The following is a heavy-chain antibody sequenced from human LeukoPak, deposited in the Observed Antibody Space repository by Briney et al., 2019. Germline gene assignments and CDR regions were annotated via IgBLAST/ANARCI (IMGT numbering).Heavy chain of an antibody. D-gene: IGHD3-22*01. CDR1: GYTFTVYY. J-gene: IGHJ4*02. V-gene: IGHV1-2*02. Sequence: ASVKVSFKASGYTFTVYYMHWVRQAPGQGLEWMGWINPNSGGTNYAQKFQGRVTMTRDTSISTAYMELSRLRSDDTAVYYCARGPHYYDSSGVDYWGQGTLVTVSS. CDR3: ARGPHYYDSSGVDY. CDR2: INPNSGGT.